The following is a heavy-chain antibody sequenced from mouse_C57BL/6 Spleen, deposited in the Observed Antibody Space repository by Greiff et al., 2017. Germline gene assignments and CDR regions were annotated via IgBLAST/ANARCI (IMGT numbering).Heavy chain of an antibody. V-gene: IGHV1-82*01. CDR1: GYAFSNSW. D-gene: IGHD2-3*01. Sequence: VQLQESGPELVKPGASVKISCKASGYAFSNSWMNWVKQRPGKGLEWIGRIYPGDGDTNYNGKFKGTATLTADKSSSTAYMHLSSLTSEDSAVYFCTRSRDGYPYFDYWGQGTTLTVSS. CDR2: IYPGDGDT. J-gene: IGHJ2*01. CDR3: TRSRDGYPYFDY.